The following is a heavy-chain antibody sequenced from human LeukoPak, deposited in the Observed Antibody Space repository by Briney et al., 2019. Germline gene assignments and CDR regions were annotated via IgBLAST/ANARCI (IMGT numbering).Heavy chain of an antibody. D-gene: IGHD2-21*02. CDR1: GGSISSGGYY. CDR2: IYYSGST. CDR3: AREKAYCGGDCLDYFDY. Sequence: SETLSLTCTVSGGSISSGGYYWSWIRQHPGKGLEWIGYIYYSGSTYYNPSLKSRVTISVDTSKNQCSLKLSSVTAADTAVYYCAREKAYCGGDCLDYFDYWGQGTLVTVSS. J-gene: IGHJ4*02. V-gene: IGHV4-31*03.